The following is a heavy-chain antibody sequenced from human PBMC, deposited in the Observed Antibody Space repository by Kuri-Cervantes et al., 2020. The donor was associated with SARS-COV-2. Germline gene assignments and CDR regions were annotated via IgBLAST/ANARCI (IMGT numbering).Heavy chain of an antibody. J-gene: IGHJ5*02. CDR2: IIPIFGTA. D-gene: IGHD5-24*01. Sequence: SVKVSCKASGGTFSSYAISWVRQAPGQGLEWMGGIIPIFGTANYAQKFQGRVTITTDESTSTAYMELSSLRSEDTAVYYCARGGDGYMNWFDPWGQGTLTVSS. CDR3: ARGGDGYMNWFDP. V-gene: IGHV1-69*05. CDR1: GGTFSSYA.